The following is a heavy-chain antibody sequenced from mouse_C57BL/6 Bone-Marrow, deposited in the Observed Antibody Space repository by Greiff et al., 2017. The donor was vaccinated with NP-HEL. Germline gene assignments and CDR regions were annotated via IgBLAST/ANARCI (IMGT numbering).Heavy chain of an antibody. D-gene: IGHD4-1*01. CDR2: IYPRSGNT. CDR1: GYTFTSYG. J-gene: IGHJ4*01. Sequence: VKVVESGAELARPGASVKLSCKASGYTFTSYGISWVKQRTGQGLEWIGEIYPRSGNTYYNEKFKGKATLTADKSSSTAYMELRSLTSEDSAVYFCARLGKSVMDYWGQGTSVTVTS. V-gene: IGHV1-81*01. CDR3: ARLGKSVMDY.